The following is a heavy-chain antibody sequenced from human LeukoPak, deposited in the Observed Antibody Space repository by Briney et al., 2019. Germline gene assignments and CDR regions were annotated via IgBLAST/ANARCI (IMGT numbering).Heavy chain of an antibody. J-gene: IGHJ5*02. D-gene: IGHD3-10*01. CDR3: AKLWFGEFPNNNWFDP. V-gene: IGHV4-59*08. Sequence: PSETLSLTCTVSGGSISSYYWSWIRQPPGKGLEWIGYIYYSGSTNYNPSLKSRVTISVDTSKNQFSLKLSSVTAADTAVYYCAKLWFGEFPNNNWFDPWGQGTLVTVSS. CDR1: GGSISSYY. CDR2: IYYSGST.